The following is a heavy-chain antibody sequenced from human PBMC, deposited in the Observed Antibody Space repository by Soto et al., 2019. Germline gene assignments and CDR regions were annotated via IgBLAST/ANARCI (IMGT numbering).Heavy chain of an antibody. CDR2: TYYRSRWYN. CDR3: ARGSWDDVSGHYYMDV. Sequence: SQTLSLTCAISGDSVSSNSAAWNWIRLSPSRGLEWLARTYYRSRWYNDYAVSVRSRITVNPDTSKNQFSLQLTSVTPEDTAVYYCARGSWDDVSGHYYMDVWDKGTTVTVAS. CDR1: GDSVSSNSAA. J-gene: IGHJ6*03. D-gene: IGHD1-1*01. V-gene: IGHV6-1*01.